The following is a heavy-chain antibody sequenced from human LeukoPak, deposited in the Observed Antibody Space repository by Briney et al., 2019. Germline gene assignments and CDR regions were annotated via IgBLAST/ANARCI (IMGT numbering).Heavy chain of an antibody. CDR2: IKSKTDGGTT. CDR3: TTDRTRTLRYFDWLPDFDY. Sequence: GGSLRLSCTASGFTFSSYAMYWVRQAPGKGLEWVGRIKSKTDGGTTDYAAPVKGRFTISRDDSKNTLYLQMNSLKTEDTAVYYCTTDRTRTLRYFDWLPDFDYWGQGTLVTVSS. D-gene: IGHD3-9*01. CDR1: GFTFSSYA. J-gene: IGHJ4*02. V-gene: IGHV3-15*01.